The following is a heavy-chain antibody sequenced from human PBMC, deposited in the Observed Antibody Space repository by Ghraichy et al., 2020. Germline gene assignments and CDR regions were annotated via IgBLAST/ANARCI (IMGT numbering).Heavy chain of an antibody. J-gene: IGHJ6*02. CDR2: ISAYSGKT. CDR3: ARDKSGTAGSTGMDV. Sequence: ASVKVSCKASGYSFTSYGMSWVRQAPGQGLEWMGWISAYSGKTNYAQKFQGRVTVTTDTSTNTAYMELRRLRSDDTAMYFCARDKSGTAGSTGMDVWGQGTTVIVSS. V-gene: IGHV1-18*01. D-gene: IGHD6-13*01. CDR1: GYSFTSYG.